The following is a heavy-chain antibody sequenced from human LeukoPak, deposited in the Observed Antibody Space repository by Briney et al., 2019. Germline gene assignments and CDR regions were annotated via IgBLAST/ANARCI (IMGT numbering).Heavy chain of an antibody. CDR1: GFTVSSNY. CDR2: IYSGGST. V-gene: IGHV3-66*01. J-gene: IGHJ3*02. D-gene: IGHD3-9*01. CDR3: ARVDGAFDI. Sequence: GGSLRLSCAASGFTVSSNYMSWVREGPGEGLEWVSIIYSGGSTYYADSVKGRFTISRDNSKNTLYIQMNGLRAEDTAVYYCARVDGAFDIWDQGTMVTVSS.